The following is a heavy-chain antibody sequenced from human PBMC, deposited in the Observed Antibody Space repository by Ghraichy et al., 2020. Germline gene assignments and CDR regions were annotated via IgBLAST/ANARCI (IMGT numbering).Heavy chain of an antibody. Sequence: SEPLSLTCTVSGGSISSYYWNWFRQPPGKGLEWIGDIYYSGSTNYNPSLKSRVTISVDMSKNQFSLKLSSVTAADTAVYYCTRSFDVWGRGTLVTVSS. CDR3: TRSFDV. J-gene: IGHJ2*01. CDR1: GGSISSYY. V-gene: IGHV4-59*08. CDR2: IYYSGST.